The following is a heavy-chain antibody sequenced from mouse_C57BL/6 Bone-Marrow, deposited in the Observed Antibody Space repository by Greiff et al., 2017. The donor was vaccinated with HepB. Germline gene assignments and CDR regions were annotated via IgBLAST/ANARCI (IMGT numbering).Heavy chain of an antibody. CDR1: GYTFTSYW. CDR3: ARDYCGSSYVGFAY. J-gene: IGHJ3*01. CDR2: IDPKSGGT. V-gene: IGHV1-72*01. D-gene: IGHD1-1*01. Sequence: QVQLQQPGAELVKPGASVKLSCKASGYTFTSYWMHWVKQRPGRGLEWIGRIDPKSGGTKYNEKFKSKATLTVDKPSSTAYMQLSSLTSEDSAVYYCARDYCGSSYVGFAYWGQGTLVTVSA.